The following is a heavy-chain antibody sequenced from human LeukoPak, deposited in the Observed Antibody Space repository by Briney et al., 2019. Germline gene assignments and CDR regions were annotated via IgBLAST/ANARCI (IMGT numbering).Heavy chain of an antibody. V-gene: IGHV1-69*04. CDR3: ARDMDFWSGELYYYYGMDV. CDR1: GGTFSSYA. J-gene: IGHJ6*02. D-gene: IGHD3-3*01. CDR2: IIPILGIA. Sequence: SVKVSCKASGGTFSSYAISWVRQAPGQGLEWMGRIIPILGIANYAQKFQGRVTITADKSTSTAYMELSSLRSEDTAVYYCARDMDFWSGELYYYYGMDVWGQGTTVTVSS.